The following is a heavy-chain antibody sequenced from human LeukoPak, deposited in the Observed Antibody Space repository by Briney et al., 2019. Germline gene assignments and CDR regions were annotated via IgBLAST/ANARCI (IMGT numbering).Heavy chain of an antibody. CDR1: GDSVSSNTAA. CDR2: TYYRSKWGN. J-gene: IGHJ4*02. V-gene: IGHV6-1*01. CDR3: ACTYCGADCSEVERFFDY. D-gene: IGHD2-21*02. Sequence: SQTLSLTCAIFGDSVSSNTAAWNWIRQSPSRGLEWLGRTYYRSKWGNDYAASVKSRIIINADTFKNQFSLQLNSVTAADTAVYYCACTYCGADCSEVERFFDYWGQGTLVTVSS.